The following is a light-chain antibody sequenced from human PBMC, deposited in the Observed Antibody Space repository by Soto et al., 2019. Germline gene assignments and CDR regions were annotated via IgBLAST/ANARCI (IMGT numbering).Light chain of an antibody. CDR1: QSVSSY. J-gene: IGKJ1*01. Sequence: EIVLTQSPATLSLSPGERATLSCRASQSVSSYLAWYQQKPGQAPRLLIYDASNRATGIPARFSGSGSGTDFTLTISSLEPEDFAVYYWQQRSNWWTFGQGTKV. CDR3: QQRSNWWT. CDR2: DAS. V-gene: IGKV3-11*01.